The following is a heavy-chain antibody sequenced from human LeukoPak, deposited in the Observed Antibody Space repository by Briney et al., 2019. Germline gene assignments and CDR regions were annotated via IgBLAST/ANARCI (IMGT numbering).Heavy chain of an antibody. V-gene: IGHV4-34*01. Sequence: PSETLSLTCAVCSGSFSGHYWSWLRQPPGKGLEWIGEINHSGSTNYNPSLESRVTISVDTSKNQLSLNLSSVTAADTAVYYCAREEMATSYYFDSWGQGTLVTVSS. D-gene: IGHD5-24*01. CDR2: INHSGST. J-gene: IGHJ4*02. CDR1: SGSFSGHY. CDR3: AREEMATSYYFDS.